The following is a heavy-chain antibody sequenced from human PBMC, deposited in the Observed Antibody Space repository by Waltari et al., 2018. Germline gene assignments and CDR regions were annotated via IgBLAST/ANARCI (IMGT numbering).Heavy chain of an antibody. CDR3: ARDFAIGIEAFDV. CDR1: GGILGSYS. J-gene: IGHJ3*01. D-gene: IGHD2-21*01. Sequence: QVQLQESGPGLVKPGETLSLTCSISGGILGSYSWSWIRQTPGKGLEWIGYIYYVGSTSYDPSLVRRVSISIDTSKDQFALGLTRVTAADKAMYYCARDFAIGIEAFDVWGRGTMVTVSS. V-gene: IGHV4-59*01. CDR2: IYYVGST.